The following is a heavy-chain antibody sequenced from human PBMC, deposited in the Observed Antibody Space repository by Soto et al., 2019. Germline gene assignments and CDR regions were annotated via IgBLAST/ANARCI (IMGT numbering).Heavy chain of an antibody. J-gene: IGHJ3*02. D-gene: IGHD4-4*01. Sequence: ASVKVSCKASGYTFTSYDINWVRQATGQGLEWMGWMNPNSGNTGYAQKFQGRVTMTRNTSISTAYMELSSLRSEDTAVYYCARALDYSNYVAFDIWGQGTMVTVSS. CDR1: GYTFTSYD. CDR2: MNPNSGNT. CDR3: ARALDYSNYVAFDI. V-gene: IGHV1-8*01.